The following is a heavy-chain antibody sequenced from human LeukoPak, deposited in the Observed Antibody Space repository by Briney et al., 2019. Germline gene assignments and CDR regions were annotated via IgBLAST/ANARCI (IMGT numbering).Heavy chain of an antibody. J-gene: IGHJ4*02. D-gene: IGHD1-1*01. Sequence: PGGSLRLSCAASGFTFSSYSMNWVRQAPGKGLEWVSYISSSSSTIYYADSVKGRFTISRDNAKNSLYLQMNSLRAEDTAVYYCARVGNEFHIDYWGQGTLVTVSS. V-gene: IGHV3-48*01. CDR3: ARVGNEFHIDY. CDR1: GFTFSSYS. CDR2: ISSSSSTI.